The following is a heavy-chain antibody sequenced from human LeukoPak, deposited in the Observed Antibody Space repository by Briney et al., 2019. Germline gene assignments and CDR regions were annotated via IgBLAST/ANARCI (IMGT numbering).Heavy chain of an antibody. CDR3: AVRARYTFGLRLSTFFDL. Sequence: GASVKVSCQASGYTFINNDINWVRQATGQGLEWMGWMNPSSGNTGYAQKFQGRVTITSNTSISTASMELSSLRSEDTAVYYCAVRARYTFGLRLSTFFDLWGQGTLVTVSS. D-gene: IGHD5-18*01. CDR2: MNPSSGNT. J-gene: IGHJ4*02. V-gene: IGHV1-8*03. CDR1: GYTFINND.